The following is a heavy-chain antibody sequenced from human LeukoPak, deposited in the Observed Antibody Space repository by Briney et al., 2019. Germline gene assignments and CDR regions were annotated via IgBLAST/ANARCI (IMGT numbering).Heavy chain of an antibody. J-gene: IGHJ6*02. V-gene: IGHV3-7*01. Sequence: GGSLRLSCAASGFTFSSYWMSWVCQAPGKGLEWVANIKQDGSEKYYVDSVKGRFTISRDNAKNSLYLQMNSLRAEDTAVYYCARENPYYYYGMDVWGQGTTVTVSS. CDR3: ARENPYYYYGMDV. CDR1: GFTFSSYW. CDR2: IKQDGSEK.